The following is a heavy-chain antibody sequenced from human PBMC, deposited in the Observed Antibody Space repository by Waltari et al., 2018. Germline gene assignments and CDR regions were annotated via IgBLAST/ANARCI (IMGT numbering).Heavy chain of an antibody. CDR1: GYSISSGYY. CDR3: ARQVVTALNWFDP. D-gene: IGHD2-15*01. J-gene: IGHJ5*02. V-gene: IGHV4-38-2*01. CDR2: IYHSGTT. Sequence: QVQLQGSGPGLVKPSETLSLTCAVSGYSISSGYYWGWIRQPPGKGLEWIGSIYHSGTTYYNPSLKSRATLSVDTSKNQFSLRLSSVTAADTAVYYCARQVVTALNWFDPWGQGTLVTVSS.